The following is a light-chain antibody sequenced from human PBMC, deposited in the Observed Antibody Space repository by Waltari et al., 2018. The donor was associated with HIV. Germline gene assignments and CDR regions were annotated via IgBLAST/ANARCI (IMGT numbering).Light chain of an antibody. CDR1: KSNFGAGYE. Sequence: QSVLTQPPSVSGAPRQRVTIPCTGSKSNFGAGYEVHWYQQVPGTAPKLLLYGNNNRASGVPDRFSGSKSGTSASLAISGLQAEDEAEYHCQSYDSSLTTTVFGGGTKLTVL. CDR2: GNN. CDR3: QSYDSSLTTTV. J-gene: IGLJ2*01. V-gene: IGLV1-40*01.